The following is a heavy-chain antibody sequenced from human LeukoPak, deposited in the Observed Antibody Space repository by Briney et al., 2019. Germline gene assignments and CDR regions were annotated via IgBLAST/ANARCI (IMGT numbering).Heavy chain of an antibody. V-gene: IGHV5-51*01. CDR3: VSRLGGGWEYYFDL. D-gene: IGHD6-19*01. CDR1: GYSFTNYW. J-gene: IGHJ4*02. Sequence: GESLKISCKGSGYSFTNYWIGWVRQMPGKGLEWMGIIYPGDSDTRYSPSFRGQVTISADRSITTAYLQWSSLRASDTAIYYCVSRLGGGWEYYFDLWGRGTLVTVSS. CDR2: IYPGDSDT.